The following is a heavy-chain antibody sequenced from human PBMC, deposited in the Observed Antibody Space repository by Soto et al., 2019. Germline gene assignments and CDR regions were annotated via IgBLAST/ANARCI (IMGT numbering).Heavy chain of an antibody. Sequence: QVQLQESGPGLVKPSQTLSLTCTVSGDSISSRSHYWNWIRRGPGKGLEFIGYIFYTGATYYNPSRRGRVSMSAATSKNQFSLNLRSVTAADTTIYYCAREGRHSGGMRESWFDPWGQGTQVTVSS. D-gene: IGHD3-10*01. V-gene: IGHV4-31*03. CDR3: AREGRHSGGMRESWFDP. CDR1: GDSISSRSHY. J-gene: IGHJ5*02. CDR2: IFYTGAT.